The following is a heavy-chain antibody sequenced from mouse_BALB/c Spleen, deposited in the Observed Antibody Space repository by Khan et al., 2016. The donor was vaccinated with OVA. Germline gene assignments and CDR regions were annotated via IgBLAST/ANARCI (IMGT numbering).Heavy chain of an antibody. CDR1: GYSFTGYF. Sequence: VQLKQSGPELVRPGASVTISCKASGYSFTGYFMNWVMQSHGKSLEWIGRINPHIGETFYNQRYKDKATLNVNESSSTAHMELRSLASEDSAIYYCTRICHSDFDYWGQGTTLTVSS. CDR3: TRICHSDFDY. CDR2: INPHIGET. V-gene: IGHV1-20*02. J-gene: IGHJ2*01. D-gene: IGHD2-12*01.